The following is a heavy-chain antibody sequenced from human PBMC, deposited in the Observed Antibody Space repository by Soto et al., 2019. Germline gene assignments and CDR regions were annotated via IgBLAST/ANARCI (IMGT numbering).Heavy chain of an antibody. CDR2: IYYSGST. CDR1: GGSISSYY. CDR3: ARALLGNRYHYYYYMDV. Sequence: PSETLSLTCTVSGGSISSYYWSRIRQPPGKGLEWIGYIYYSGSTNYNPSLKSRVTISVDTSKNQFSLKLSSVTAADTAVYYCARALLGNRYHYYYYMDVWGKGTTVTVSS. J-gene: IGHJ6*03. V-gene: IGHV4-59*01. D-gene: IGHD3-16*01.